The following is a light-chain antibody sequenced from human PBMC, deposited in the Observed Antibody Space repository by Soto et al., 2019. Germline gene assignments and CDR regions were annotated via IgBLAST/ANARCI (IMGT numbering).Light chain of an antibody. J-gene: IGLJ3*02. CDR2: EAT. Sequence: QSVLTQPASVSGSPEQSITISCTVTSNDVGRYNLVSWYQQHPGKAPKVMIYEATKRPSGVSNRFSGSKSGNTASLTISGLQAEDGADYYCCAYAGSGTVVFGGGTKVTVL. CDR3: CAYAGSGTVV. CDR1: SNDVGRYNL. V-gene: IGLV2-23*01.